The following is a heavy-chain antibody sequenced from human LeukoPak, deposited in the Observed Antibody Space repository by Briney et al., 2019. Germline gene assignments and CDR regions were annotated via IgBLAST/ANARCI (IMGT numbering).Heavy chain of an antibody. D-gene: IGHD2-15*01. J-gene: IGHJ4*02. Sequence: SETLSLTCTVSGGSISSSSYYWGWIRQPPGKGLEWIGSIYYSGSTYYNPSLKSRVTISVDTSKNQFSLKLSSVTAADTAVYYCARGRVTCSGGSCYLDLDSYFDYWGQGTLVTVSS. CDR3: ARGRVTCSGGSCYLDLDSYFDY. CDR2: IYYSGST. V-gene: IGHV4-39*01. CDR1: GGSISSSSYY.